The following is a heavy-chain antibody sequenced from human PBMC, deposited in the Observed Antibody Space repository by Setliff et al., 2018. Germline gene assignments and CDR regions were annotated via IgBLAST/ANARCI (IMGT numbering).Heavy chain of an antibody. V-gene: IGHV4-31*03. CDR2: IYYSGLT. CDR3: ARSRSYYVEDFQK. CDR1: GDSISTEGYY. Sequence: SETLSLTCSVSGDSISTEGYYWSWIRQHPGKGLEWIGYIYYSGLTSYNPSLKSRVTISRATSKNQFYLKLSSVTAADTAVYYCARSRSYYVEDFQKWGQGTLVTVSS. D-gene: IGHD1-26*01. J-gene: IGHJ1*01.